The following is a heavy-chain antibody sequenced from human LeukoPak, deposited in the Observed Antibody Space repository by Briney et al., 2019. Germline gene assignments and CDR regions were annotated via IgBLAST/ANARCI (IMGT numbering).Heavy chain of an antibody. CDR1: GFTFSSYA. J-gene: IGHJ6*02. Sequence: GGSLRLSCEASGFTFSSYAMSWVRQAPGKGLEWVSGISTNGGSTSYADSVKGRFTISRDNAKNSLYLQMNSLRAEDTAVYYCARDIYGSGSYSVSALDVWGQGTTVTVSS. CDR3: ARDIYGSGSYSVSALDV. D-gene: IGHD3-10*01. V-gene: IGHV3-23*01. CDR2: ISTNGGST.